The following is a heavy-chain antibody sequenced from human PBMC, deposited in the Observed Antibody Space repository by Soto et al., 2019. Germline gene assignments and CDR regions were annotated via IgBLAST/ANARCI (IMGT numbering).Heavy chain of an antibody. J-gene: IGHJ4*02. V-gene: IGHV3-23*01. D-gene: IGHD6-13*01. Sequence: PGGSLRLSFAASGFTVSAYGMSWVRHALGKGLEWGSRITSSGGGTYYADSVKGRFTVSRDNSKNTVYLQMNSLRDEDTAVYYCAKLTAAWGQGTLVTVSS. CDR2: ITSSGGGT. CDR3: AKLTAA. CDR1: GFTVSAYG.